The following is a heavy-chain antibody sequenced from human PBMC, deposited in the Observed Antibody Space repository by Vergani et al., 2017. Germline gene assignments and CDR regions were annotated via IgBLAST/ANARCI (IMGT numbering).Heavy chain of an antibody. CDR2: ITTSSSYT. Sequence: QVQVVESGGGLVKPGGSLSLSCAASGFTFSDYYMTWIRQAPGKGLEWVSYITTSSSYTDYADSMKGRFTISRDNAKNSLYLQMNSLRAEDTAVYYCVSDFWSGYSEATNWYFDLWVRGTLVTVSS. V-gene: IGHV3-11*05. CDR1: GFTFSDYY. CDR3: VSDFWSGYSEATNWYFDL. D-gene: IGHD3-3*01. J-gene: IGHJ2*01.